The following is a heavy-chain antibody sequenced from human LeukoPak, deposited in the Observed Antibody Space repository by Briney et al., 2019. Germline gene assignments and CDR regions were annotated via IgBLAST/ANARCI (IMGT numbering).Heavy chain of an antibody. CDR3: ARFGYVAAVDV. CDR2: IKGDGSST. D-gene: IGHD2-15*01. V-gene: IGHV3-74*03. J-gene: IGHJ4*02. Sequence: GGSLRLSCTASGFTFSNYWMHWVRQAPGKGLVWVSRIKGDGSSTMYTDSVKGRFSISRDNAKNLVYLQMNSLRAEDTAVYHCARFGYVAAVDVWGQGTPVTVSS. CDR1: GFTFSNYW.